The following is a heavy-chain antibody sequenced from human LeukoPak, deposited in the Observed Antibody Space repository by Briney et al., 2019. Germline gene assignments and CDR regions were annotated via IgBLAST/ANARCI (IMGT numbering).Heavy chain of an antibody. J-gene: IGHJ4*02. D-gene: IGHD4-17*01. Sequence: GGSLRLSCAASGFTFSSYEMNWVRQAPGKGLEWVSYISSSGSTIYYADSVKGRFTISRDNAKNSLYLQMNSLRAEDTAVYYCAREVSVTRPDYWGQGTLVTVSS. CDR3: AREVSVTRPDY. V-gene: IGHV3-48*03. CDR2: ISSSGSTI. CDR1: GFTFSSYE.